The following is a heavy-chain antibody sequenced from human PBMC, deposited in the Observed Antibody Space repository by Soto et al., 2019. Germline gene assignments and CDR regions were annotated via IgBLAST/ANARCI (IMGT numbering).Heavy chain of an antibody. Sequence: GGSLRLSCRTSGFTFSESAMNWVRQASGKGLEWVSISSASGRSTYHADSVKGRFSVSRDNSKNTLYLQMTRLRVEDTAVYYCAKDGQWLDVHFDYWGKGTLVTVSS. CDR2: SSASGRST. J-gene: IGHJ4*02. D-gene: IGHD6-19*01. V-gene: IGHV3-23*01. CDR1: GFTFSESA. CDR3: AKDGQWLDVHFDY.